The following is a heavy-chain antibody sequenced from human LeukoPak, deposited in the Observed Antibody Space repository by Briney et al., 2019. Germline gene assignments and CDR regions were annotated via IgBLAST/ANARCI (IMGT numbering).Heavy chain of an antibody. J-gene: IGHJ4*02. Sequence: SETLSLTCAVYGGSFRGYYWSWLRQPPGKGREWIGEINHSGSTNYNPSLKSRVTISVDTSKNQFSLELSSVTAADTAVYYCARDFWSGPDYWGQGTLVTVS. CDR2: INHSGST. CDR1: GGSFRGYY. D-gene: IGHD3-3*01. V-gene: IGHV4-34*01. CDR3: ARDFWSGPDY.